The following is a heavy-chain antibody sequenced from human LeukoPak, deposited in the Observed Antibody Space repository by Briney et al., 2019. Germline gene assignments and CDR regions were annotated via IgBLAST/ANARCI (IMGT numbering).Heavy chain of an antibody. CDR1: GFTFSSYA. CDR3: RRPLDNYGSGSSDY. J-gene: IGHJ4*03. V-gene: IGHV3-23*01. CDR2: ISGSGGST. D-gene: IGHD3-10*01. Sequence: PGGSLRLSCAASGFTFSSYAMSWVRQAPGKGLEWVSAISGSGGSTYYADSVKGRFTISRDNSKNTLYLQMNSLRAEDTAVYYCRRPLDNYGSGSSDYWGQGTTVTVSS.